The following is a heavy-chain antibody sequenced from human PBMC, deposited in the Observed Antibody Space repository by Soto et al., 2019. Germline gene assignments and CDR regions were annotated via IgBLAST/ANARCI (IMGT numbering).Heavy chain of an antibody. Sequence: SVKVSCKASGGTFSGYAISWVRQAPGQGLEWMGGIIPIFGTANYAQKFQGRVTITADKSTSTAYMELSSLRSEDTAVYYCARGDRYCSSTSCSYYYYGMDVWGQGTTVTVSS. J-gene: IGHJ6*02. V-gene: IGHV1-69*06. CDR3: ARGDRYCSSTSCSYYYYGMDV. D-gene: IGHD2-2*01. CDR1: GGTFSGYA. CDR2: IIPIFGTA.